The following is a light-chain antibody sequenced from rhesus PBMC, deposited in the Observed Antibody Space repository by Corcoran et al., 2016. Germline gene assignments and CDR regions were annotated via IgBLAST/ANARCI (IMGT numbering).Light chain of an antibody. CDR2: SAS. Sequence: DIQMTQSPSSLSASVGDRVTITCRASQSISNYLNWYQQEPGKAPKLLIYSASSLQSGVPSRFSGSGSGTECTLTISSLQPEDFATYYCQQFKNYLYSFGQGTKVEIK. J-gene: IGKJ2*01. CDR3: QQFKNYLYS. V-gene: IGKV1-41*01. CDR1: QSISNY.